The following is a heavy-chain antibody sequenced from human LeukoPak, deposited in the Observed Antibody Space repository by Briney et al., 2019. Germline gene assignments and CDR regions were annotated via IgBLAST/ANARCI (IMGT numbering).Heavy chain of an antibody. J-gene: IGHJ3*02. V-gene: IGHV1-2*02. D-gene: IGHD6-13*01. CDR2: INPNSGGT. Sequence: AASVKVSCKASGYTLTSHFMHWVRQAPGQGLEWMGWINPNSGGTNYVQRFQGRITMTRDTSISTAYMELSRLRSDDTAVYYCARDLGTAAGGMGGDIWGQGTMVTVSS. CDR3: ARDLGTAAGGMGGDI. CDR1: GYTLTSHF.